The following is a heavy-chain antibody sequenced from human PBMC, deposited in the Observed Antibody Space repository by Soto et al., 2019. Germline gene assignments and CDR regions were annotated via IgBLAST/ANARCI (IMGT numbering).Heavy chain of an antibody. CDR1: GGTFSSYA. V-gene: IGHV1-69*01. CDR3: ARSQGSSTSLEIYYYYYYGMDV. CDR2: IIPISGTA. J-gene: IGHJ6*02. Sequence: QVQLVQSGAEVKKPGSSVKVSCKASGGTFSSYAISWVRQAPGQGLEGMGGIIPISGTANYAQKFQGRVPITADESTSTAYMELRSLRSEDTAVYYCARSQGSSTSLEIYYYYYYGMDVWGQGTTVTVSS. D-gene: IGHD2-2*01.